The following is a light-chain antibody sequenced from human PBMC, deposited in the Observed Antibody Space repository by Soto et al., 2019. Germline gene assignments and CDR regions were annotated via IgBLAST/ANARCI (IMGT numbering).Light chain of an antibody. V-gene: IGLV2-8*01. J-gene: IGLJ1*01. CDR1: SSDIGGYNY. CDR2: DVN. CDR3: SSYTSSNTLEV. Sequence: QSALTQPPSASGSPGQSVTISCTGTSSDIGGYNYVSWYQQHPGKAPKLMIYDVNKRPSGVPDRFSGSKSGNTASLTVSGLQSEDEADYYCSSYTSSNTLEVFGVGTKLTVL.